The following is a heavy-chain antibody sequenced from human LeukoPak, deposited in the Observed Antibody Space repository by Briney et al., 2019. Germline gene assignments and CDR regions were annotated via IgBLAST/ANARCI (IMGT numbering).Heavy chain of an antibody. Sequence: GGSLRLSCAGSGLAFNIYGLHWIRQAPGEGLEWVAFVKHDGISKYYADSVKGRFTFSRDNSKNTLYLQMNSLRAEDTAIYYCAKLSSSSNYFDYWGQGTLVTVSS. CDR1: GLAFNIYG. CDR3: AKLSSSSNYFDY. J-gene: IGHJ4*02. CDR2: VKHDGISK. D-gene: IGHD6-13*01. V-gene: IGHV3-30*02.